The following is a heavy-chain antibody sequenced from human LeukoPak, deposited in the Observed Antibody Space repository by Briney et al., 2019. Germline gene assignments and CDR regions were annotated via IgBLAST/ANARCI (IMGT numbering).Heavy chain of an antibody. J-gene: IGHJ3*02. V-gene: IGHV3-53*01. Sequence: GGSLRLSCAASGFTVSSNYMSWVRQAPGKGLEWVSVIYSGGSTCYADSVKGRFTISRDNSKNTLYLQMNSLRAEDTAVYYCARVDVPAAFDIWGQGTMVTVSS. D-gene: IGHD6-6*01. CDR3: ARVDVPAAFDI. CDR2: IYSGGST. CDR1: GFTVSSNY.